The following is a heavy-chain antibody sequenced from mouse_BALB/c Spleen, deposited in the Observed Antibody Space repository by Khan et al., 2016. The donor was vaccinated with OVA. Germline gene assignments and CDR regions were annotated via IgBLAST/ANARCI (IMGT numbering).Heavy chain of an antibody. V-gene: IGHV1S22*01. J-gene: IGHJ3*01. CDR2: IYAGSGST. D-gene: IGHD2-1*01. CDR1: GFTFTSYW. CDR3: TTWYYWFAY. Sequence: LQQSGSELVRPGASVKLSCTASGFTFTSYWMYWVKQSPGQGLEWIGDIYAGSGSTNYEEKLKSKATLTVDTSSSKAYLQISSLTSEDSAVYCCTTWYYWFAYWGQGTLVTVSA.